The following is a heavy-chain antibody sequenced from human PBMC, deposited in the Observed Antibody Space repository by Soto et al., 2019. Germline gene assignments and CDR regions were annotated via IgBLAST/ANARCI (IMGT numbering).Heavy chain of an antibody. D-gene: IGHD2-2*01. Sequence: QVQLQESGPGLVKPSQTLSLTCTVSGGSISSCGYYWSWIRQHQGTGLEWIVYIYYSGSTYYNPSLKSRVTISVDTSKNQFSLKLSSVTAADTAVYYCARETSPIYGSQLRWGQGTLVTVSS. V-gene: IGHV4-31*03. CDR3: ARETSPIYGSQLR. CDR1: GGSISSCGYY. CDR2: IYYSGST. J-gene: IGHJ4*02.